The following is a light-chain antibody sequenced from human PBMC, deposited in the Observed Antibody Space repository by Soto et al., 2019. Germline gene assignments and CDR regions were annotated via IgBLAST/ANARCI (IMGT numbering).Light chain of an antibody. CDR2: KAS. CDR1: QSINSW. J-gene: IGKJ1*01. CDR3: QQYNSYSPTWT. V-gene: IGKV1-5*03. Sequence: DIQMTQSPSTLSASVGDRVTITCRASQSINSWLAWYQQIPGKAPKLLIYKASSLESGVPLRFSGSGSGTEFTLTISSLQPDDFATYYCQQYNSYSPTWTFGQGTKVEIK.